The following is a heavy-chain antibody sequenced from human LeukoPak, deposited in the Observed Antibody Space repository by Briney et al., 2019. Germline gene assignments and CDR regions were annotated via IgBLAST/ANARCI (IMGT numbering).Heavy chain of an antibody. CDR3: ARERLAGADYYDSSGYWTY. CDR2: IWYDGSNK. Sequence: GRSLRLSCAASGFTFSSYGMHWVRQAPGKGLEWVAVIWYDGSNKYYADSVKGRFTISRDNSKNTLYLQVNSLRAEDTAVYYCARERLAGADYYDSSGYWTYWGQGTLVTVSS. D-gene: IGHD3-22*01. CDR1: GFTFSSYG. V-gene: IGHV3-33*01. J-gene: IGHJ4*02.